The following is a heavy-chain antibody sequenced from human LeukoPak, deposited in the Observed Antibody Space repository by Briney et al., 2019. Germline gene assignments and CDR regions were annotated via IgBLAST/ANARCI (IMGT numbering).Heavy chain of an antibody. V-gene: IGHV3-33*06. D-gene: IGHD5-18*01. CDR3: AKQGNSYGFDY. CDR1: GFTFSSYG. CDR2: IWYDGSNK. Sequence: GRSLRLSCAASGFTFSSYGMHWVRQAPGKGLEWVAVIWYDGSNKHYGDSVKGRFTISRDNSKNTLYPQMNSLRAEDTAVYHCAKQGNSYGFDYWGQGTLVTVSS. J-gene: IGHJ4*02.